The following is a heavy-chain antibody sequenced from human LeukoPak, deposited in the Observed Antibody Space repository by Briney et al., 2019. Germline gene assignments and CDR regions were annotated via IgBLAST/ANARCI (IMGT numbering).Heavy chain of an antibody. CDR2: INWNSDSI. J-gene: IGHJ4*02. Sequence: PGRSLRLSCAVSGFTFDEYAMHWVRQVPGKGLEWVSGINWNSDSIGYADSVKGRFTTSRDNAKNSLYLQMNSLRAEDTAFYYCAINGGGDSGYGNFDYWGQGTLVTVSS. CDR3: AINGGGDSGYGNFDY. V-gene: IGHV3-9*01. CDR1: GFTFDEYA. D-gene: IGHD5-12*01.